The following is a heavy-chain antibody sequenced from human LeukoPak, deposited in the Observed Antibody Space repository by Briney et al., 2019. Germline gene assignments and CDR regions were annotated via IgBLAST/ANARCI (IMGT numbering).Heavy chain of an antibody. V-gene: IGHV4-59*11. Sequence: PSETLSLTCTVSGGSISSHYWSWIRQPPGKGLGWIGYIYYSGSTNYNPSLKSRVTISVDTSKNQFSLKLSSVTAADTAVYYCAGTYYDFWSGSETHDYWGQGTLVTVSS. D-gene: IGHD3-3*01. J-gene: IGHJ4*02. CDR2: IYYSGST. CDR3: AGTYYDFWSGSETHDY. CDR1: GGSISSHY.